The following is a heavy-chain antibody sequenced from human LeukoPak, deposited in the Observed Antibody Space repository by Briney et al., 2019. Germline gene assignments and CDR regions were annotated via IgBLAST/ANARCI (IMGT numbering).Heavy chain of an antibody. Sequence: ASVKVSCKASGYTFTSYGISWVRQAPGQGLEWMGWISAYNGNTNYAQKLQGRVTMTTDTSTSTAYMELRSLRSDDTAVYYCARDASRHCTNGVCDTYYYYGTDVWGQGTTVTVSS. V-gene: IGHV1-18*01. CDR1: GYTFTSYG. CDR3: ARDASRHCTNGVCDTYYYYGTDV. D-gene: IGHD2-8*01. J-gene: IGHJ6*02. CDR2: ISAYNGNT.